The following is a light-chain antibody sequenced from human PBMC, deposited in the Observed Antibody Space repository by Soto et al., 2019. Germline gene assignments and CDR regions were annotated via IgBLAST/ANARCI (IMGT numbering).Light chain of an antibody. CDR2: DAS. J-gene: IGKJ2*01. V-gene: IGKV1-5*01. CDR3: QQYDSYSKT. CDR1: ESISYW. Sequence: DIQLTQSPSTLTASVGDRVTIGCRASESISYWLAWYQQKPGKAPKLLIYDASSLRSGVPSRFSGSGSGTEFTPTISTLQPDDFATYYCQQYDSYSKTFGQGTQLEIK.